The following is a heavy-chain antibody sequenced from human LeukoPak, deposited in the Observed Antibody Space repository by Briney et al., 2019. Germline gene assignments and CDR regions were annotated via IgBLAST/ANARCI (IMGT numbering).Heavy chain of an antibody. J-gene: IGHJ4*02. V-gene: IGHV3-43D*04. CDR2: ISWDGGST. D-gene: IGHD3-22*01. Sequence: GGSLRLSCAASGFTFDDYAMHWVRQAPGKGLEWVSLISWDGGSTYYADSVKGRFTISRDNSKNTLYLQMNNLRAEDTALYYCAKDLSVYNDKSGYSDYWGQGTLVTVSS. CDR3: AKDLSVYNDKSGYSDY. CDR1: GFTFDDYA.